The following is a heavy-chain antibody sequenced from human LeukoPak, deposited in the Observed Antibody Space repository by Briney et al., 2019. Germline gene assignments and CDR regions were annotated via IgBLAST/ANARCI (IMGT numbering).Heavy chain of an antibody. CDR3: ARPHDYDFWSGYPNNWFDP. V-gene: IGHV1-18*01. D-gene: IGHD3-3*01. CDR2: ISAYNGNT. Sequence: ASVKVSCKASGYIFTSYGISWVRQAPGQGLEWMGWISAYNGNTNYAQKLQGRVTMTTDTSTSTAYMELRSLRSDDTAVYYCARPHDYDFWSGYPNNWFDPWGQGTLVTVSS. J-gene: IGHJ5*02. CDR1: GYIFTSYG.